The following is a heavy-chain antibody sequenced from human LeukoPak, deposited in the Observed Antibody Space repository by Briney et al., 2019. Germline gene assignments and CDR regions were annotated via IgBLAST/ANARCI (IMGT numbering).Heavy chain of an antibody. CDR1: GYTFSSYY. V-gene: IGHV1-46*01. Sequence: ASVKVSCKASGYTFSSYYIHWVRQAPGQGLEWMGIINHSSGSTSYAQKLQGRVTMTTDTSSSTAYMELRSLRSDDTAVYYCARGVVAATLDYWGQGTLVTVSS. D-gene: IGHD2-15*01. J-gene: IGHJ4*02. CDR3: ARGVVAATLDY. CDR2: INHSSGST.